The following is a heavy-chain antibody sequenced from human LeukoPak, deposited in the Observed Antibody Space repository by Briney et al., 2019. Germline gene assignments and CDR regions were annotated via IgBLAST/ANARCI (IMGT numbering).Heavy chain of an antibody. CDR3: ARGGWVGYDGYGMDV. CDR2: INPNSGGT. J-gene: IGHJ6*02. Sequence: ASVKVSCKASGYTFTGYYMHWVRQAPGQGLEWMGWINPNSGGTNYAQKFQGRVTMTRDTSISTAYMELSRLRSDDTAVYYCARGGWVGYDGYGMDVWGQGTTVTVSS. D-gene: IGHD5-12*01. CDR1: GYTFTGYY. V-gene: IGHV1-2*02.